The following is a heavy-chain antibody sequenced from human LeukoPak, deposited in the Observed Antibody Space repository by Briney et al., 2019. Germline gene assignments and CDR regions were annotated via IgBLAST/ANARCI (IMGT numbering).Heavy chain of an antibody. CDR3: ARLDTAMVTPFDI. Sequence: SETLSLTCTVSGGSISSYYWSWIRQPPGRGLEWIGYIYYSGSTNYNPSLKSRVTISVDTSKNQFSLKLSSVTAADTAVYYCARLDTAMVTPFDIWGQGTMVTVSS. CDR2: IYYSGST. V-gene: IGHV4-59*08. D-gene: IGHD5-18*01. J-gene: IGHJ3*02. CDR1: GGSISSYY.